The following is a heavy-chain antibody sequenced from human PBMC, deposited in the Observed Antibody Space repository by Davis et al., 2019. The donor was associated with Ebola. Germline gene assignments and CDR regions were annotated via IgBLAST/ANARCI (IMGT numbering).Heavy chain of an antibody. CDR3: ARAYCFGDVCLMDYYGMDV. Sequence: LRLSCTVSGGSISRGSYYWSWIRQPAGKGLEWIGHIHPRGSTNYNPSLKSRVTISIDMSKNQFSLNLRSVHAADTAVYYCARAYCFGDVCLMDYYGMDVWGQGTTVTVSS. CDR2: IHPRGST. V-gene: IGHV4-61*09. J-gene: IGHJ6*02. CDR1: GGSISRGSYY. D-gene: IGHD2-8*02.